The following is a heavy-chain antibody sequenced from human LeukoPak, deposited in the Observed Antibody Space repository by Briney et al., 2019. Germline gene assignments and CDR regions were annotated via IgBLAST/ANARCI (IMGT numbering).Heavy chain of an antibody. Sequence: GGSLRLSCAASGFTFSSYSMNWVRQAPGKGLEWVSSISSSSSYIYYADSVKGRFTISRDNAKNSLYLQMNSLRAEDTAVYYCARDGGKEEMATISDYWGQGTLVTVSS. J-gene: IGHJ4*02. CDR3: ARDGGKEEMATISDY. D-gene: IGHD5-24*01. CDR2: ISSSSSYI. CDR1: GFTFSSYS. V-gene: IGHV3-21*01.